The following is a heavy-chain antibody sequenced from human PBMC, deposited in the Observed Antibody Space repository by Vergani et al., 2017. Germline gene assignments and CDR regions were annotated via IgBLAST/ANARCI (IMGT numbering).Heavy chain of an antibody. CDR2: IYYSGLT. J-gene: IGHJ4*02. V-gene: IGHV4-39*01. CDR1: ADSISSGSYY. D-gene: IGHD6-19*01. CDR3: ARQRPGSGWSPGDFDD. Sequence: QLQLQQSGPGLVKPSETLFLTCTVSADSISSGSYYWGWIRQPPGKSLEWIGSIYYSGLTYYNPSLKSRVALSVDTSKNQFPLKVTSVTAADTAVYFCARQRPGSGWSPGDFDDWGQGILVTVSS.